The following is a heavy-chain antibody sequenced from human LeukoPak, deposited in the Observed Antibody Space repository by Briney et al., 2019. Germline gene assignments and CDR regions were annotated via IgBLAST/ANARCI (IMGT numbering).Heavy chain of an antibody. D-gene: IGHD6-13*01. CDR3: RIAAVGHVPY. V-gene: IGHV4-34*01. CDR1: GGSFSGYY. J-gene: IGHJ4*02. Sequence: SETLSLTCAVYGGSFSGYYWSWIRQPPGKGLEWIGEINHSGSTNYNPSLKSRVTISVDTSKNQFSLKLSSVTAADTAVYYCRIAAVGHVPYWGQGTLVTVSS. CDR2: INHSGST.